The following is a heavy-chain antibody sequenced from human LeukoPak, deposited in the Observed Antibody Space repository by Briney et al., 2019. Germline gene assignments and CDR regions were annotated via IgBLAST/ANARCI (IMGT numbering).Heavy chain of an antibody. CDR1: GFTFSSYA. CDR3: ARGLRSPDY. V-gene: IGHV3-30-3*01. J-gene: IGHJ4*02. CDR2: ISYDGSNK. Sequence: PGGSLRLSCAASGFTFSSYAMHWVRQAPGEGLEWVAVISYDGSNKYYADSVKGRFTISRDNSKNTLYLQMNSLRAEDAAVYYCARGLRSPDYWGQGALVTVSS.